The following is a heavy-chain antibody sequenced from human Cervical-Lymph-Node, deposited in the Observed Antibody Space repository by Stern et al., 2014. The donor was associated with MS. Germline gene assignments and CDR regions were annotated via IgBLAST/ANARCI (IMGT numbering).Heavy chain of an antibody. Sequence: VQLGESGAELIRPGESLKISCKGSGYKFSIYWIAWVRQMPGKGLEWMGILHPGDSGTRYSPSFQGQVTMSADKSTSTAYLQWSSLNASDTAMYFCARQTTAWASDVWGQGTLVTVSS. D-gene: IGHD1-14*01. CDR1: GYKFSIYW. J-gene: IGHJ4*02. CDR3: ARQTTAWASDV. V-gene: IGHV5-51*01. CDR2: LHPGDSGT.